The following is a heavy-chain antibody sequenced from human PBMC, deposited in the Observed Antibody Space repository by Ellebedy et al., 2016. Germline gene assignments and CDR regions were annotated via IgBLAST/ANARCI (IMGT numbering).Heavy chain of an antibody. D-gene: IGHD3-10*01. CDR1: GGSFSGYY. J-gene: IGHJ4*02. V-gene: IGHV4-34*01. CDR3: ARVGTRVRGVSFDY. CDR2: INHSGST. Sequence: SETLSLTCAVYGGSFSGYYWSWIRQPPGKGLEWIGEINHSGSTYYNPSLKSRVTISVDTSKNQFSLKLSSVTAADTAVYYCARVGTRVRGVSFDYWGQGTLVTVSS.